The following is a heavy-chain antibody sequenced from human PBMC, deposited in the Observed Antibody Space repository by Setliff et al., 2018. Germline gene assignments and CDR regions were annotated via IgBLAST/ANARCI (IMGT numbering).Heavy chain of an antibody. Sequence: ASVKVSCKTSGYSFTNYGINWVRQAPGQGLEWMGWNSVYAREFQGRVTMTIDTPTSTAYMELRSPRSDDTAAYYCAGGPPDFVVVPAAAKFDYWGPGTLVTVS. CDR3: AGGPPDFVVVPAAAKFDY. J-gene: IGHJ4*02. V-gene: IGHV1-18*01. D-gene: IGHD2-2*01. CDR2: NSV. CDR1: GYSFTNYG.